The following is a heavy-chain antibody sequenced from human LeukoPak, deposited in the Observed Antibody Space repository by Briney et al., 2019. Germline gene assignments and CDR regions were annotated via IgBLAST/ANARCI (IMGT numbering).Heavy chain of an antibody. J-gene: IGHJ4*02. CDR1: GYTFTSNY. V-gene: IGHV1-46*01. Sequence: ASVKVSCKASGYTFTSNYIHWVRRAPGQGLEWMGMIYSRDGSTSYAQKFQGRVTVTRDTSTSTVHMELSGLRSEDTAVYYCARDQEGFDYWGQGTLVTVSS. CDR3: ARDQEGFDY. CDR2: IYSRDGST.